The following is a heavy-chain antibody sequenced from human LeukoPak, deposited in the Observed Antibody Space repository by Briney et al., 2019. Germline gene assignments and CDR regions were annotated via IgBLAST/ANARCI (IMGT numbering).Heavy chain of an antibody. CDR2: INHSGST. CDR1: GGSFSGYY. Sequence: SETLSLTCAVYGGSFSGYYWSWIRQPPGKGLEWIGEINHSGSTNYNPSLKSRVTISVDTSKNQFSLKLSSVTAADTAVYYCARHAKVLLWFGELSSYFDYWGQGTLVTVSS. D-gene: IGHD3-10*01. V-gene: IGHV4-34*01. J-gene: IGHJ4*02. CDR3: ARHAKVLLWFGELSSYFDY.